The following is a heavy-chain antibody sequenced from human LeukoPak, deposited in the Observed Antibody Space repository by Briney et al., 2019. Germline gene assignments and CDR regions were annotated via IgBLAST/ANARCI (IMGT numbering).Heavy chain of an antibody. J-gene: IGHJ4*02. CDR2: INHSGST. V-gene: IGHV4-34*01. CDR3: ARGAPMVRGVIIIDY. D-gene: IGHD3-10*01. Sequence: PSETLSLTCVVYGGSFSGYYWSWIRQPPGKGLEWIGEINHSGSTNYNPSLKSRVTISVDTSKNQFSLKLSSVTAADTAVYYCARGAPMVRGVIIIDYWGQGTLVTVSS. CDR1: GGSFSGYY.